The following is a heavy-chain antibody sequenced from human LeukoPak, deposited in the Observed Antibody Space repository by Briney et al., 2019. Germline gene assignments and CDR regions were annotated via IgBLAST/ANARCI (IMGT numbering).Heavy chain of an antibody. CDR3: ARGGGLDV. J-gene: IGHJ6*02. Sequence: GGSLRLSCAASGFIFTNYWMTWVRQAPGKGLEWVANTSPDGRHKNYLDSVKGRFTISRDNAKDPLYLQMSNLRAEDTAVYFCARGGGLDVWGQGATVTVSS. CDR1: GFIFTNYW. V-gene: IGHV3-7*03. D-gene: IGHD3-16*01. CDR2: TSPDGRHK.